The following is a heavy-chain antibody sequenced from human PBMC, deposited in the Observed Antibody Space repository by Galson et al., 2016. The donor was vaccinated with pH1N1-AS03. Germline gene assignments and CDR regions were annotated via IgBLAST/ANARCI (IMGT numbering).Heavy chain of an antibody. CDR1: GFTINNNY. Sequence: SLRLSCAASGFTINNNYMSWVRQAPGKGLEWVSVIYGGGDTSYADSVKGRFTISRDNSKNPGYLQMNTLRVEDTAGYYCAREPWGSTQGEYWGQGTLVTVSS. CDR2: IYGGGDT. CDR3: AREPWGSTQGEY. J-gene: IGHJ4*02. D-gene: IGHD3-16*01. V-gene: IGHV3-53*01.